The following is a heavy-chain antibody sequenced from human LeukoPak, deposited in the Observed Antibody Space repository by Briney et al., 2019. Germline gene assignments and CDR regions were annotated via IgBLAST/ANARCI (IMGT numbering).Heavy chain of an antibody. D-gene: IGHD5-24*01. CDR2: ITGTGSGGST. V-gene: IGHV3-23*01. Sequence: GGSLRLSCAASGFTFSSYSMNWVRQAPGKGLEWVSAITGTGSGGSTYYADSVKGRFTISRDNSKNTLYLQMNSLRAEDTAVYYCAKGFRGATTDAFDIWGQGTMVTVSS. CDR3: AKGFRGATTDAFDI. CDR1: GFTFSSYS. J-gene: IGHJ3*02.